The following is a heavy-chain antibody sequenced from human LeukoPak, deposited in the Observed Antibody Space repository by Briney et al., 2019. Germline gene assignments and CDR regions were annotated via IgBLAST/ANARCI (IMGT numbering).Heavy chain of an antibody. CDR1: DDSISSHY. CDR3: ARLRVGAYFDL. D-gene: IGHD3-16*01. V-gene: IGHV4-59*08. J-gene: IGHJ2*01. CDR2: IFYTGGT. Sequence: PSETLSLTCNVSDDSISSHYWSWIRQPPGKGLEWIGYIFYTGGTNHNPSLKSRVSVSMDASKNQVSLKLTSVTAADTAVYYCARLRVGAYFDLWGRGTLVTVSS.